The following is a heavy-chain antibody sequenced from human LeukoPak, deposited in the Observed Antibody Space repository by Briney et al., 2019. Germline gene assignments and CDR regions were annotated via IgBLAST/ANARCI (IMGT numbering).Heavy chain of an antibody. CDR1: GGTFSSYA. CDR3: ATLRFLEWLSTSNWFDP. CDR2: IIPIFGTA. J-gene: IGHJ5*02. D-gene: IGHD3-3*01. Sequence: SVKVSCKASGGTFSSYAISWVRQAPGQGLEWMGGIIPIFGTANYAQKFQGRVTMTEDTSTDTAYMELSSLRSEDTAVYYCATLRFLEWLSTSNWFDPWGQGTLVTVSS. V-gene: IGHV1-69*06.